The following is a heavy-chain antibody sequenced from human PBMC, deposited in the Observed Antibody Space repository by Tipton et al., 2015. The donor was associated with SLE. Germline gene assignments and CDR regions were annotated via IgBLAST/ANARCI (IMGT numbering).Heavy chain of an antibody. CDR1: GFTFSSYT. J-gene: IGHJ4*02. Sequence: SLRLSCAASGFTFSSYTMNWVRQAPGKGLEWVSSISSGSSYIYYADSVKGRFTISRDNAKNSLYLQMNNLRAEDTAVYYCAREAYDFWSGYYCYFDYWGQGTLVTVSS. V-gene: IGHV3-21*01. D-gene: IGHD3-3*01. CDR3: AREAYDFWSGYYCYFDY. CDR2: ISSGSSYI.